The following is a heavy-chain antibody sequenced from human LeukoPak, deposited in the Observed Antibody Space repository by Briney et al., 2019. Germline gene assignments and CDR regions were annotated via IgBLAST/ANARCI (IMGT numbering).Heavy chain of an antibody. J-gene: IGHJ3*02. D-gene: IGHD6-13*01. CDR3: ASGIRIAAAGTTRWAFDI. Sequence: GASVKVSCKASGYTFTSYGISWVRQAPGQGLEWMGWINPNSGGTNYAQKFQGRVTMTRDTSISTAYMELSRLRSDDTAVYYCASGIRIAAAGTTRWAFDIWGQGTMVTVSS. CDR2: INPNSGGT. CDR1: GYTFTSYG. V-gene: IGHV1-2*02.